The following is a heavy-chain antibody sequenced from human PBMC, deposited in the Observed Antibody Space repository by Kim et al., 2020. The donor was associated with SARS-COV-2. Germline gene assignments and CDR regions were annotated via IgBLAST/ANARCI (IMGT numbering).Heavy chain of an antibody. CDR2: SGGGGGT. CDR1: GFTIINYA. D-gene: IGHD6-13*01. CDR3: VQGFSSTSGPY. V-gene: IGHV3-23*01. J-gene: IGHJ4*02. Sequence: GGSLRLSCAASGFTIINYAMNWVRQAPGKGLEWVSTSGGGGGTFYADSVKGRFTISRDNFKNTVYLQMNSLRAEDTAAYYCVQGFSSTSGPYWGQGTLVIVSS.